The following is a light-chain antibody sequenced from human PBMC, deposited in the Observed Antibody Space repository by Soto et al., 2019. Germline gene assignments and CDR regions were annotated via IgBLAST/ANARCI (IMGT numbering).Light chain of an antibody. V-gene: IGKV1-39*01. Sequence: DIQMTQSPSSLSASVGDRVTITCRASQSISSYLNWYQQKPGKAPKLLIYAASSLQSGVPSRFSGSGSGTDFTLTISSLQPEDFATYYCQQSYRTLFTFAPVTKVDIK. J-gene: IGKJ3*01. CDR1: QSISSY. CDR2: AAS. CDR3: QQSYRTLFT.